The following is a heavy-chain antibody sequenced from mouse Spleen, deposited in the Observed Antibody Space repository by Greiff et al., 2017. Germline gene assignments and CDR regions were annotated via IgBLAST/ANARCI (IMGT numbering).Heavy chain of an antibody. CDR1: GYTFTNYW. CDR3: ARDYYDGSSWYFDV. D-gene: IGHD1-1*01. V-gene: IGHV1-63*01. CDR2: IYPGGGYT. Sequence: VKVVESGAELVRPGTSVKMSCKASGYTFTNYWIGWVKQRPGHGLEWIGDIYPGGGYTNYNEKFKGKATLTADKSSSTAYMQFSSLTSEDSAIYYCARDYYDGSSWYFDVWGAGTTVTVSS. J-gene: IGHJ1*01.